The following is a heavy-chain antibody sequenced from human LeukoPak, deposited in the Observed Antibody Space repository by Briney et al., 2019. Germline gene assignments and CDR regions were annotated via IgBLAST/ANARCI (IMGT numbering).Heavy chain of an antibody. V-gene: IGHV3-21*01. CDR1: GFTFSSYN. CDR3: ARDLSVGAKPNLGFDY. J-gene: IGHJ4*02. Sequence: SGGSLRLSCAASGFTFSSYNMNWVRQAPGKGLEWVSSISSSSTYIYYADSMNGRFTLSRDNAKNSLYLQMNSLRAEDTAIYYCARDLSVGAKPNLGFDYWGQGTLVTVSS. CDR2: ISSSSTYI. D-gene: IGHD1-26*01.